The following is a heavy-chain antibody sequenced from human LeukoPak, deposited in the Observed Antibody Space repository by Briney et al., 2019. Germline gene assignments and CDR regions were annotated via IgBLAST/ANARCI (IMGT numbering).Heavy chain of an antibody. CDR3: AREDYYGSGSHMDD. CDR2: IYTSGST. Sequence: SQTLSLTCTVSGGSISSGSYYWSWIRQPAGKGLEWIGRIYTSGSTNYNPSLKSRVTISVDTSKNQFSLKLSSVTAADTAVYYCAREDYYGSGSHMDDWGKGTTVTVSS. D-gene: IGHD3-10*01. CDR1: GGSISSGSYY. J-gene: IGHJ6*03. V-gene: IGHV4-61*02.